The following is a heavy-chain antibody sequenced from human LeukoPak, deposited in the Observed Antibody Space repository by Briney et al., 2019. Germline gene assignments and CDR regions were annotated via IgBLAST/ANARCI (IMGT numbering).Heavy chain of an antibody. CDR1: GASISSYY. CDR3: ARVGYSSGWYYNYYYMDV. J-gene: IGHJ6*03. V-gene: IGHV4-59*01. CDR2: IYYSGRT. D-gene: IGHD6-19*01. Sequence: SETLSLTCTVSGASISSYYWSWIRQSPGKGLEWIGYIYYSGRTNYNPSLKSRVTISVDTSKNQFPLKLTSATAADTAVYYCARVGYSSGWYYNYYYMDVWGKGTTVTVSS.